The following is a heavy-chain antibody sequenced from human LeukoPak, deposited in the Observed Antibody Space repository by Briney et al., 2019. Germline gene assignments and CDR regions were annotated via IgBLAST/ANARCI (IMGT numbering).Heavy chain of an antibody. D-gene: IGHD1-26*01. CDR3: ARDIVGAFDY. J-gene: IGHJ4*02. CDR1: GFTFSSYG. V-gene: IGHV3-21*01. CDR2: ISSSSSYI. Sequence: GGSLRLSCAASGFTFSSYGMNWVRQAPGKGLEWVSSISSSSSYIYYADSVKGRFTISRDNAKNSLYLQMNSLRAEDTAVYYCARDIVGAFDYWGQGTLVTVSS.